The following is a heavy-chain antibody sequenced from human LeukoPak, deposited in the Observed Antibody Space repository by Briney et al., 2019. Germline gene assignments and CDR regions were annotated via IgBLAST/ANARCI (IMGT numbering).Heavy chain of an antibody. CDR1: GYTFTDYY. CDR3: ARDLILGSSTSHIFDY. CDR2: INPNSGDT. V-gene: IGHV1-2*02. J-gene: IGHJ4*02. D-gene: IGHD2-2*01. Sequence: KPGASVKVSCKASGYTFTDYYMQLVRQAPGQGLEWMGWINPNSGDTNYGQKFQGRVTMTRDTSISTAYMQLSRLRSDDTAVYYCARDLILGSSTSHIFDYWGQGTLVTVSS.